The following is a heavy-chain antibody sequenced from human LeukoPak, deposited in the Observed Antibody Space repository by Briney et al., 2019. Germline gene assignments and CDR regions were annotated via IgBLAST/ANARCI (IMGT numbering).Heavy chain of an antibody. CDR3: GRDPNGDYVGAFEF. CDR2: ITGGGYAT. CDR1: GFTVSSNY. J-gene: IGHJ3*01. D-gene: IGHD4-17*01. V-gene: IGHV3-23*01. Sequence: GGSLRLSCAASGFTVSSNYMSWVRQAPRRGVEWVSSITGGGYATYNAHSLRGRFTLSRDKSKKTLCLEMSRPGVEDTAVYYCGRDPNGDYVGAFEFWGPGALVTVSS.